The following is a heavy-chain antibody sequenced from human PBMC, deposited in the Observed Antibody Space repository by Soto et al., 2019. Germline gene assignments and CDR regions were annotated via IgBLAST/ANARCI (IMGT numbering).Heavy chain of an antibody. CDR3: AREGEQLVKWGDGYCYMDV. V-gene: IGHV3-33*01. D-gene: IGHD6-6*01. CDR1: GFTFSSYG. Sequence: QVQLVESGGGVVQPGRSLRLSCAASGFTFSSYGMHWVRQAPGTGLEWVAVIWYDGSNKYYADSVKGRFTISRDNSKNTLYPQRNSLRAEDTGVYYCAREGEQLVKWGDGYCYMDVWGKGTTVTVSS. J-gene: IGHJ6*03. CDR2: IWYDGSNK.